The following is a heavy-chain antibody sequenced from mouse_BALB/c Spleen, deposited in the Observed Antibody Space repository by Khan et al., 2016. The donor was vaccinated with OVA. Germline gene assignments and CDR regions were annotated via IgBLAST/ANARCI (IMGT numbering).Heavy chain of an antibody. Sequence: EVQLQESGPELVKPGASVKMSCKASGYTFTSYVVHWVKQKPGLGLEWIGYIYPFNDDTKYNEKFKGKATLTSDKSSSTAYMELSSLTSEDSAVYYCAPVGNYYVSFAYWGQGTLVTVSA. CDR1: GYTFTSYV. J-gene: IGHJ3*01. CDR2: IYPFNDDT. CDR3: APVGNYYVSFAY. V-gene: IGHV1S136*01. D-gene: IGHD1-1*01.